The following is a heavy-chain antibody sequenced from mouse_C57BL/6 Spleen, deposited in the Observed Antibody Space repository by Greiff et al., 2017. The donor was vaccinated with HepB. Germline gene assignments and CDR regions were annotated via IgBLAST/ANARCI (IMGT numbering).Heavy chain of an antibody. J-gene: IGHJ3*01. D-gene: IGHD2-3*01. Sequence: VQRVESGAELVRPGASVTLSCKASGYTFTDYEMHWVKQTPVHGLEWIGAIDPETGGTAYNQKFKGKAILTADKSSSTAYMELRSLTSEDSAVYYCTRWGYYPSWFAYWGQGTLVTVSA. V-gene: IGHV1-15*01. CDR2: IDPETGGT. CDR1: GYTFTDYE. CDR3: TRWGYYPSWFAY.